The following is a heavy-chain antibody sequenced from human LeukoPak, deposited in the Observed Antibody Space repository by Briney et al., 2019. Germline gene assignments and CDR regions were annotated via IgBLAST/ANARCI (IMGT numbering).Heavy chain of an antibody. CDR2: ISWNSGSI. CDR3: ARKQWLVLWLGGAFDI. V-gene: IGHV3-9*01. CDR1: GFTFDDYA. D-gene: IGHD6-19*01. Sequence: GGSLRLSCAASGFTFDDYAMHWVRQAPGKGLEWVSGISWNSGSIGYADSVKGRFTISRDNAKNSLYLQMNSLRAEDTAVYYCARKQWLVLWLGGAFDIWGQGTMVTVSS. J-gene: IGHJ3*02.